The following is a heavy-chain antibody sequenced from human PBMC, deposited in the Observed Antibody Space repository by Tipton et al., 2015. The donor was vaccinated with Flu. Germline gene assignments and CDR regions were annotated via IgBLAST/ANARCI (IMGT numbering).Heavy chain of an antibody. Sequence: SGFTFSSYWMSWVRQAPGKGLEWVAYIKQDGSEKYYVDSVKGRFTISRDNAKNSLYLQMNSLRVEDTAVYYCARGGLVRGMDVWGQGTTVTVPS. V-gene: IGHV3-7*01. CDR1: GFTFSSYW. J-gene: IGHJ6*02. CDR2: IKQDGSEK. CDR3: ARGGLVRGMDV. D-gene: IGHD6-19*01.